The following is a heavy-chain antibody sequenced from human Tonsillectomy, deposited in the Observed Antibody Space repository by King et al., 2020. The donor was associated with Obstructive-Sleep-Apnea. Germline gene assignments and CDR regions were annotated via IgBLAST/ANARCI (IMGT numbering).Heavy chain of an antibody. J-gene: IGHJ3*02. Sequence: VTLKESGPALVKPTQTLTLTCTFSGFSLSTSGMCVSWIRQPPGKALEWLARIDWDDDKYYSTSLKTRLTISKDTSKNQVVLTMTNMDPVDTAAYYCARKYGYYYDSSGPAGAFDIWGQGTMVTVSS. V-gene: IGHV2-70*11. D-gene: IGHD3-22*01. CDR1: GFSLSTSGMC. CDR3: ARKYGYYYDSSGPAGAFDI. CDR2: IDWDDDK.